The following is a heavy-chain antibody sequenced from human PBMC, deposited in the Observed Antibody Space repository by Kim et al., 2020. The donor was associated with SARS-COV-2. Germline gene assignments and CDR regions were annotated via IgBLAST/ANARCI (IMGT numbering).Heavy chain of an antibody. CDR2: INSDATTI. CDR1: GFTFSDSW. Sequence: GGSLRLSCAASGFTFSDSWMHWVRQTPETGLVWVSRINSDATTIDYADSVRGRFTISRDNAKNTLYLQMNSLRAEDLAVYYCARGNGNFGFDYWGQG. D-gene: IGHD2-8*01. J-gene: IGHJ4*02. V-gene: IGHV3-74*01. CDR3: ARGNGNFGFDY.